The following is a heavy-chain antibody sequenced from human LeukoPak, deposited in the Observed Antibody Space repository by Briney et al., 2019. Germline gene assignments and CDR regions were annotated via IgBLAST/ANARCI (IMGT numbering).Heavy chain of an antibody. J-gene: IGHJ4*02. CDR1: GYSFSTYG. CDR2: FNPENGNT. CDR3: AKFWHSDC. V-gene: IGHV1-18*01. Sequence: VSVKVSCKTSGYSFSTYGITWVRQAPGQGLEWMGWFNPENGNTNYAQKVQGRVTMTRDTSIGTAYMQLSGLTFDDTAVYYCAKFWHSDCWGQGTLVTVSS.